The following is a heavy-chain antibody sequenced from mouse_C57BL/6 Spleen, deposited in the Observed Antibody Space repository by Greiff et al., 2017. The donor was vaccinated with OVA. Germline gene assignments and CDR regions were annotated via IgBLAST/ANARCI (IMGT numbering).Heavy chain of an antibody. CDR3: ARHHYGSGMDY. D-gene: IGHD1-1*01. Sequence: EVMLVESGGGLVQPGGSLKLSCAASGFTFSDYGMAWVRQAPRQGPEWVAFISNLAYSIYYADTVTGRFTISRENAKNTLYLEMSSLRSEDTAMYYCARHHYGSGMDYWGQGTSVTVSS. CDR2: ISNLAYSI. J-gene: IGHJ4*01. CDR1: GFTFSDYG. V-gene: IGHV5-15*01.